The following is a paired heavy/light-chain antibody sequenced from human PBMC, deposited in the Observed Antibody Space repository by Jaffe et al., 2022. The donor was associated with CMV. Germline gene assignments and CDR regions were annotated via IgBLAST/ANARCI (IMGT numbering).Light chain of an antibody. CDR1: SSNIGSNI. V-gene: IGLV1-44*01. CDR3: ATWDDSLKGVV. Sequence: QSVLTQSPSASGTPGQRVTISCSGGSSNIGSNIVNWYQQLPGTAPKLLIYNSNLRPSGVPDRFSGSKSGTSASLAIGGLQSEDEADYYCATWDDSLKGVVFGGGTKLTVL. CDR2: NSN. J-gene: IGLJ2*01.
Heavy chain of an antibody. Sequence: EVQLVQSGAEVKKPGESLKISCKASGYSFNNFWIGWVRQMPGKGLEWMGIIYPGDSKTKYSPSFQGHVTISADKSISTAYLHWSRLEASDTGIYYCARREDLGQLSLYGDWFDPWGQGTLVIVSS. J-gene: IGHJ5*02. V-gene: IGHV5-51*01. CDR2: IYPGDSKT. CDR3: ARREDLGQLSLYGDWFDP. D-gene: IGHD3-16*02. CDR1: GYSFNNFW.